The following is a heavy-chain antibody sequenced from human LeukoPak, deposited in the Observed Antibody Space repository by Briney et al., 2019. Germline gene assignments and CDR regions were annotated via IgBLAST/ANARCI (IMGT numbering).Heavy chain of an antibody. D-gene: IGHD4-11*01. J-gene: IGHJ2*01. CDR1: GYSFTNYW. CDR3: ARRVYSNYWYFDL. V-gene: IGHV5-51*01. Sequence: GESLLISCKGSGYSFTNYWIGWVRQMPGKGLEWMGIIYPGDSDARYGPSFQGQVTISADKSISTAYLQWSSLKASDTAIYYCARRVYSNYWYFDLWGRGTLVTVSS. CDR2: IYPGDSDA.